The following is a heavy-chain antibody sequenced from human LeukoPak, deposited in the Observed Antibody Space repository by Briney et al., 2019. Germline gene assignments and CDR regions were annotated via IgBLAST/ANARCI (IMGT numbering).Heavy chain of an antibody. J-gene: IGHJ4*02. CDR3: ARANSREHIVVVTAIPVLDY. CDR1: GASITSTY. D-gene: IGHD2-21*02. V-gene: IGHV4-34*01. Sequence: SETLSLTCTVSGASITSTYWTWIRQPPGKGLEWIGEINHSGSTNYNPSLKSRVTISVDTSKNQFSLKLSSVTAADTAVYYCARANSREHIVVVTAIPVLDYWGQGTLVTVSS. CDR2: INHSGST.